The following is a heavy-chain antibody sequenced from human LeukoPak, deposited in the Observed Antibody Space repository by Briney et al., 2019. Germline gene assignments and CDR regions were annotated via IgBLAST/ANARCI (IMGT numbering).Heavy chain of an antibody. J-gene: IGHJ6*03. CDR3: AREAIAVAARLREGNDYYYYYMDV. CDR1: GFTFSSYS. V-gene: IGHV3-21*01. Sequence: GGSLRFSCAASGFTFSSYSMNWVRQAPGKGLEWVSSISSSSSYIYYADSVKGRFTISRDNAKNSLYLQMNSLRAEDTAVYYCAREAIAVAARLREGNDYYYYYMDVWGKGTTVTVSS. D-gene: IGHD6-19*01. CDR2: ISSSSSYI.